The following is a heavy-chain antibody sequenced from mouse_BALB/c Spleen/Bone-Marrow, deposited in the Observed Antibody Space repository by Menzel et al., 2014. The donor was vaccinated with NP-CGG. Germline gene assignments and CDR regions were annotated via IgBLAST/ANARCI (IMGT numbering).Heavy chain of an antibody. CDR2: INPDSSTT. CDR1: GFDFXGYW. J-gene: IGHJ3*01. CDR3: ARNDGYSFAY. Sequence: EVNVVESGGGLVQPGGSLKLSCAASGFDFXGYWMSWVRQAPGKGLEWIGEINPDSSTTNYTPSLKDKFIISRDNAKNTLYLKMSKVRSEDTALYYCARNDGYSFAYWGQGTLVTVSA. V-gene: IGHV4-1*02. D-gene: IGHD2-3*01.